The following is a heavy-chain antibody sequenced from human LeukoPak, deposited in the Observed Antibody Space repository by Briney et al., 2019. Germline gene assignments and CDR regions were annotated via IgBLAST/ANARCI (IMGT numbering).Heavy chain of an antibody. J-gene: IGHJ4*02. D-gene: IGHD5-12*01. V-gene: IGHV1-2*02. CDR3: ARHSGVATILVLRP. CDR1: GYTFTGYY. Sequence: EASVKVSCKASGYTFTGYYMHWVRQAPGQGLEWMGWINPNGGGTNYAQKFQGRVTMTRDTSISTAYMDLRSLRSDDTAVYYCARHSGVATILVLRPWGQGTLVTVSS. CDR2: INPNGGGT.